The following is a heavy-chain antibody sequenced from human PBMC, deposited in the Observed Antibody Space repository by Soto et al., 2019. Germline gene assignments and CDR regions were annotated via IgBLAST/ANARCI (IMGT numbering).Heavy chain of an antibody. CDR1: GYIFKNYA. D-gene: IGHD3-16*02. V-gene: IGHV1-69*01. J-gene: IGHJ4*02. Sequence: QVQLVQSGAEVKETGSSVKVSCKSSGYIFKNYAVTWLRQAPGQGLEWMGGIIPVFGTPDYSQKFRGRVTITADESTSTVYMELRSLTSEATAVYYCARHLYDYVWGSYRHWGQGTLVTVSS. CDR2: IIPVFGTP. CDR3: ARHLYDYVWGSYRH.